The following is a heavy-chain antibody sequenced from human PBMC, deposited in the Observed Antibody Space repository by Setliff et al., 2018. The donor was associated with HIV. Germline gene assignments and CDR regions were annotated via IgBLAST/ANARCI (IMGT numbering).Heavy chain of an antibody. D-gene: IGHD6-19*01. V-gene: IGHV4-31*03. CDR1: SGSISSGTYY. Sequence: PSETLSLTCTVSSGSISSGTYYWSWIRQYPGKGLEWIGYIDYSGSAFYNPSLRSRVTMSVDTSRNEFSLRLSSVTAADTAVYYCARGGSGGEQWLVRYYYYYYMDVWGKGTTGTVSS. CDR2: IDYSGSA. CDR3: ARGGSGGEQWLVRYYYYYYMDV. J-gene: IGHJ6*03.